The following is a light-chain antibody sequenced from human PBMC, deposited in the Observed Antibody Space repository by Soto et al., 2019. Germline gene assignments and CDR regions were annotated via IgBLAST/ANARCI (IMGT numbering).Light chain of an antibody. V-gene: IGKV1-13*02. CDR3: QQFKTYPIT. Sequence: AIQLTQSPSSLSASVGDRVTITCRASQGISSALAWYQQKPGKAPNLVIYDASTLESGVPSRFSGSGSGTDFTLTINSLEPEDFATYYCQQFKTYPITFGQGTRLDIK. J-gene: IGKJ5*01. CDR2: DAS. CDR1: QGISSA.